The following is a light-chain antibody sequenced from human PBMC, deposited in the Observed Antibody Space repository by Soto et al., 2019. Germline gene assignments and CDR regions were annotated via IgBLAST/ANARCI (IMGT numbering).Light chain of an antibody. CDR2: AAS. CDR3: LQYNNYPYT. Sequence: DIQMTQSPSSLSASVGDRVTITCRASQGITTDLNWYQQKPGKAPKRLIYAASRLQSGVPSRFSGSGSGTDFTLTISSLQPDDCATYYCLQYNNYPYTFGQGTKLEIK. V-gene: IGKV1-17*01. CDR1: QGITTD. J-gene: IGKJ2*01.